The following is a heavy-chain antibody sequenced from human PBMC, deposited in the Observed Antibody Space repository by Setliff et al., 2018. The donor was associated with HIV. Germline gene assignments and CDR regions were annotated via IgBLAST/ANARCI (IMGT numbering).Heavy chain of an antibody. V-gene: IGHV4-4*09. CDR2: IYTSRGT. Sequence: SETLSLTCTVSGGSISSYYWSWIRQTPGKGLEWIGYIYTSRGTNYNHSLRTRVIISVDTSNQFSLKLSSVTAADTAVYYCARKGDWNYPYDYWGQGALVTVSS. D-gene: IGHD1-7*01. J-gene: IGHJ4*02. CDR1: GGSISSYY. CDR3: ARKGDWNYPYDY.